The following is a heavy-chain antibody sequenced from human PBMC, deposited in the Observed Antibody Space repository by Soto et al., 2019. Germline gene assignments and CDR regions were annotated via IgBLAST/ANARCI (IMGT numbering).Heavy chain of an antibody. D-gene: IGHD4-17*01. CDR2: TYYRSKWYN. CDR3: ARSPPKGTVTPDYFDY. J-gene: IGHJ4*02. CDR1: GDSVSSNSAA. V-gene: IGHV6-1*01. Sequence: SPTLSLTCAISGDSVSSNSAAWNWIRQSPSRGLEWLGRTYYRSKWYNDYAVSVKSRITINPDTSKNQFSLQLNSVTPEDTAVYYCARSPPKGTVTPDYFDYWGQGTLVTVSS.